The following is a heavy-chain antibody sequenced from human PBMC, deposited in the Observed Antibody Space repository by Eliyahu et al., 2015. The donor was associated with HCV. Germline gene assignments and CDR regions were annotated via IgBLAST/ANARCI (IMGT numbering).Heavy chain of an antibody. CDR1: GFTFSSYG. J-gene: IGHJ4*02. V-gene: IGHV3-30*03. D-gene: IGHD5-24*01. CDR3: ARDREGDGYNSVYFDY. CDR2: ISYDGSNK. Sequence: QVQLVESGGGVVQPGRSLRLSCAASGFTFSSYGMHWVRQAPGKGLEWVAVISYDGSNKYYADSVKGRFTISRDNSKNTLYLQMNSLRAEDTAVYYCARDREGDGYNSVYFDYWGQGTLVTVSS.